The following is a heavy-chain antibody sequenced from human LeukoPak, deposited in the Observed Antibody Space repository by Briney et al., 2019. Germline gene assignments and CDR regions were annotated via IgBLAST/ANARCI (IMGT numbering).Heavy chain of an antibody. J-gene: IGHJ6*02. Sequence: ASETLSLTCTVSGGSISSYYWSWIRQPAGKGLEWIGRIYTSGSTNYNPSLKSRVTMSVDTSKNQFSLKLSSVTAADTAVDYCAACSGGSCYVNGMDVWGQGTTVTVSS. V-gene: IGHV4-4*07. D-gene: IGHD2-15*01. CDR2: IYTSGST. CDR3: AACSGGSCYVNGMDV. CDR1: GGSISSYY.